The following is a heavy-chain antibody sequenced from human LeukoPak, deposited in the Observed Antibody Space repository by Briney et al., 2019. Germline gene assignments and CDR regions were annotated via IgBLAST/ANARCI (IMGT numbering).Heavy chain of an antibody. D-gene: IGHD3-22*01. V-gene: IGHV1-18*01. Sequence: GASVKVSCKASGYTFTSYGISWVRQAPGQGLEWMGWISAYNGNTNYAQKLQGRVTMTTDTSTSTAYMELRSLRSDDTAVYYCARDTYYYDSSFFDYWGQGTLVTVSS. J-gene: IGHJ4*02. CDR2: ISAYNGNT. CDR1: GYTFTSYG. CDR3: ARDTYYYDSSFFDY.